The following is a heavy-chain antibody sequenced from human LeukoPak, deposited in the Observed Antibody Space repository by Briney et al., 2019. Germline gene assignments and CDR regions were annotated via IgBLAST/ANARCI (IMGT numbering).Heavy chain of an antibody. Sequence: GGSLRLSCAASGFTFSSYAMHWVRQAPGKGLEWVAVISYDGSNKYYADSVKGRFTISRDNSKNTLYLQMNSLRAEDTAVYYCARASSSGYRGADYWGQGTLVTVSS. CDR1: GFTFSSYA. V-gene: IGHV3-30*04. D-gene: IGHD3-22*01. CDR3: ARASSSGYRGADY. J-gene: IGHJ4*02. CDR2: ISYDGSNK.